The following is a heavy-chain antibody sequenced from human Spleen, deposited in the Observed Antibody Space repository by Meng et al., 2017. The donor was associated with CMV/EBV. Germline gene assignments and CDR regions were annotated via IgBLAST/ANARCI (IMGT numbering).Heavy chain of an antibody. D-gene: IGHD2-2*02. V-gene: IGHV1-2*02. CDR1: GYTFTGYY. J-gene: IGHJ3*02. Sequence: ASVKVSCKASGYTFTGYYMHWVQQAPGQGLEWMGWINPNSGGTNYAQKFQGRVTMTRDTSISTAYMELSRLRSDDTAMYYCARWGNIVVVPAAIDFAFDIWGQGTMVTVSS. CDR3: ARWGNIVVVPAAIDFAFDI. CDR2: INPNSGGT.